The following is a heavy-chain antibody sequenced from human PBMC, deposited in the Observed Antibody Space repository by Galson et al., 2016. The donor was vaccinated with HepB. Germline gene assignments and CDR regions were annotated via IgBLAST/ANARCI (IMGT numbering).Heavy chain of an antibody. D-gene: IGHD1-1*01. J-gene: IGHJ5*02. V-gene: IGHV3-21*01. CDR2: ISGSGAYI. Sequence: SLRLSCAASGFFFRAYNMHWVRQVPGKGLEWVSCISGSGAYIYYADSVRGRFTISRDNAKNSLYLQMNSLSAEDTAVYYCARELEPSGTYNNNFYHGWFDPWGQGTQVTVSS. CDR3: ARELEPSGTYNNNFYHGWFDP. CDR1: GFFFRAYN.